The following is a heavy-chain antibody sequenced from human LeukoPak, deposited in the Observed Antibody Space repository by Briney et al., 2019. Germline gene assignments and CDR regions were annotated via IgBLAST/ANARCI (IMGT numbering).Heavy chain of an antibody. CDR1: GYTFTSYY. J-gene: IGHJ3*02. D-gene: IGHD2-8*01. V-gene: IGHV1-46*03. CDR3: ARGGIVLMVYAYTGAFDI. Sequence: ASVKVSCKASGYTFTSYYMHWVRQAPGQGLEWMGIINPSGGSTSYAQKFQGRVTMTRDTSTSTVYMELSSLRSEDTAVYYCARGGIVLMVYAYTGAFDIWGQGTMVTVSS. CDR2: INPSGGST.